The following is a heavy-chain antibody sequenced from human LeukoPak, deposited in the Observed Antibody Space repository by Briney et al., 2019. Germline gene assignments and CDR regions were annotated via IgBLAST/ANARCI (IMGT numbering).Heavy chain of an antibody. Sequence: GGSLRLSCAASGFTFSSYAMHWVRQAPGKGLEWVAVISYDGSNKYYADSVKGRFTISRDDSKKTLYLQMNSLRAEDTAVYYCARDYPYYYDSSGFFIWGQGTMVTVSS. CDR3: ARDYPYYYDSSGFFI. D-gene: IGHD3-22*01. J-gene: IGHJ3*02. V-gene: IGHV3-30*04. CDR2: ISYDGSNK. CDR1: GFTFSSYA.